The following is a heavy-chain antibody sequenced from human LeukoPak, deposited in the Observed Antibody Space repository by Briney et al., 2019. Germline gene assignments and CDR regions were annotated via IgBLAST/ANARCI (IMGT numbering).Heavy chain of an antibody. CDR1: GLTLSNYW. CDR3: AARSSGNPYF. J-gene: IGHJ4*02. CDR2: IKQDGSEK. Sequence: GGSLRLSCTASGLTLSNYWMIWVRQAPGKGLQWVAKIKQDGSEKYYVDPVKGRFTISRDNAENSLYLQMNSLRVEDTAVYYCAARSSGNPYFWGQGTLVTVSS. V-gene: IGHV3-7*03. D-gene: IGHD1-26*01.